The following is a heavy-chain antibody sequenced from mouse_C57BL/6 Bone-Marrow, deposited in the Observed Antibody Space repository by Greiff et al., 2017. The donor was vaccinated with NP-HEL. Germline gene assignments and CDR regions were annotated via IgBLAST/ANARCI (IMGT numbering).Heavy chain of an antibody. Sequence: EVQRVESGGDLVKPGGSLKLSCAASGFTFSSYGMSWVRQTPDKRLEWVATISSGGSYTYYPDSVKGRFTISRDNAKNTLYLQMSSLKSEDTAMYYCARHWYYAMDYWGQGTSVTVSS. CDR3: ARHWYYAMDY. CDR1: GFTFSSYG. V-gene: IGHV5-6*01. CDR2: ISSGGSYT. J-gene: IGHJ4*01.